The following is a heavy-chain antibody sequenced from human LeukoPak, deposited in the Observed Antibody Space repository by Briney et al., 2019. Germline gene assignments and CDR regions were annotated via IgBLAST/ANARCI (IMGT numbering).Heavy chain of an antibody. CDR2: IYSGGST. CDR1: GFTVSSNY. D-gene: IGHD4-17*01. J-gene: IGHJ6*02. CDR3: AGTDYGDYSTGYYGMDV. Sequence: VGSLRLSCAASGFTVSSNYMSWVRQAPGKGLEWVSVIYSGGSTYYADSVKSRFTISRDNSKNTLYLQMNSLRAEDTAVYYCAGTDYGDYSTGYYGMDVWGQGTTVTVSS. V-gene: IGHV3-66*01.